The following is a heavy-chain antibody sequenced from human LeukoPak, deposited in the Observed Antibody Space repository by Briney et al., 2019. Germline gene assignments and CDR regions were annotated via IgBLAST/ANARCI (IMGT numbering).Heavy chain of an antibody. V-gene: IGHV3-21*01. D-gene: IGHD6-6*01. CDR1: GFTFSSYS. Sequence: GGSLRPSCAASGFTFSSYSMNWVRQAPGKALEWVSSISSSSSYIYYADSVKGRFTISRDNAKNSLYLQMNSLRAEDTAVYYCARGQPYSSSSFYGMDVWGQGTTVTVSS. CDR3: ARGQPYSSSSFYGMDV. CDR2: ISSSSSYI. J-gene: IGHJ6*02.